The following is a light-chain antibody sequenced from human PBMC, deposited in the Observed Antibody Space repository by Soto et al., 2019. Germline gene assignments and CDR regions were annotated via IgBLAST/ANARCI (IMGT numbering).Light chain of an antibody. Sequence: DIQMTQSPSSLSASVGDRFTITCRASQSISSYLNWYQQKPGKAPKLLIYAISNLQGGVPSRFSGSGSGTDFTLTISSLQPEDFATYYCQQSYNTPITFGQGTRLEIK. V-gene: IGKV1-39*01. CDR1: QSISSY. J-gene: IGKJ5*01. CDR2: AIS. CDR3: QQSYNTPIT.